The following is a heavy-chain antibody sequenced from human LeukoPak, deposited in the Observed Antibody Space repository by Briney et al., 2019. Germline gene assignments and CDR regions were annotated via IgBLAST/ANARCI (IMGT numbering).Heavy chain of an antibody. CDR1: GGSISSGGYY. CDR2: IYYSGST. D-gene: IGHD2-2*01. CDR3: ARAGVVPAASFDY. V-gene: IGHV4-61*08. J-gene: IGHJ4*02. Sequence: PSETLSLTCTVSGGSISSGGYYWSWIRQHPGKGLEWIGYIYYSGSTNYNPSLKSRVTISVDTSKNQFSLKLSSVTAADTAVYYCARAGVVPAASFDYWGQGTLVTVSS.